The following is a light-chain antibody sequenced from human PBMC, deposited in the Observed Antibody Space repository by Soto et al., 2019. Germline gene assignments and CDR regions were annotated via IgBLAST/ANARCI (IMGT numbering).Light chain of an antibody. CDR1: QDISSY. V-gene: IGKV1-8*01. Sequence: AIRMTQSPSSFSASTGDRVTITCRASQDISSYLAWYQQKPGKAPKFLIYASSTLQSGVPSRFSGRGSGTDFTLTISRLQSEDFATYYCQQYYRYPPTFGQGTKVEIK. J-gene: IGKJ1*01. CDR2: ASS. CDR3: QQYYRYPPT.